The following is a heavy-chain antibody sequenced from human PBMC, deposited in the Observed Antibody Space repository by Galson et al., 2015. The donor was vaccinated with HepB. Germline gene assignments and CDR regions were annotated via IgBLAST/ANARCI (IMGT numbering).Heavy chain of an antibody. V-gene: IGHV3-23*01. CDR3: VKFRGDCSGSSCYGPYFDC. J-gene: IGHJ4*02. CDR1: GFTFSNYA. D-gene: IGHD2-15*01. Sequence: SLRLSCAAPGFTFSNYAMGWVRRAPGRGLEWVSTISGSGATTFYADSVKGRFTISRDNSKNTLHLQMNSLRAEDTAVYYCVKFRGDCSGSSCYGPYFDCWGQGTLVTVSS. CDR2: ISGSGATT.